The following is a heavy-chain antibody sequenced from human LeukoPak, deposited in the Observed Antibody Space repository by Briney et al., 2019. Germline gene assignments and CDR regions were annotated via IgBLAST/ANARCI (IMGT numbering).Heavy chain of an antibody. CDR3: ARGHRLVVVIPFADY. D-gene: IGHD3-22*01. CDR1: GFTFSSYA. J-gene: IGHJ4*02. V-gene: IGHV3-30-3*01. CDR2: ISYDGSNK. Sequence: GGSLRLSCAASGFTFSSYAMHWVRQAPGKGLEWVAVISYDGSNKYYADSVKGRFTISRDNSKNTLYLQMNSQRAEDTAVYYCARGHRLVVVIPFADYWGQGTLVTVSS.